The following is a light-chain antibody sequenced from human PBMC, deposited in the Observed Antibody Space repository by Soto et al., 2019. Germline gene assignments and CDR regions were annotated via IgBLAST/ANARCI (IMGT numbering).Light chain of an antibody. Sequence: EIVLTQSPGTLSLSPGERATLSCRASQSVISSYLAWYQQKPGQAPRLLIYDASNRATGIPARFSGSGSGTEFTLTISSLEPEDFAVYYCQQRSNWPITFGQGTRLEIK. V-gene: IGKV3D-20*02. CDR3: QQRSNWPIT. CDR1: QSVISSY. J-gene: IGKJ5*01. CDR2: DAS.